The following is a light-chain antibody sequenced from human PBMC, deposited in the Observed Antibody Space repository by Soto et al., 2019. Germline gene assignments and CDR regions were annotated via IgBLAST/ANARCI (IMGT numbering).Light chain of an antibody. V-gene: IGKV3-15*01. J-gene: IGKJ4*01. CDR3: QQYNNWPLT. Sequence: EIVMTQSPATLSVSPGDRATLSCRASQSVSSNLAWYQQKPGQAPRLLIYGASSRATGMPARFSGSGSGTEFTLTISSLQSEDSAVYYCQQYNNWPLTFGGGTKVDIK. CDR2: GAS. CDR1: QSVSSN.